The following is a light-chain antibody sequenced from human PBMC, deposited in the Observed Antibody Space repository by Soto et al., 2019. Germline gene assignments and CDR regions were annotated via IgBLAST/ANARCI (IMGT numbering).Light chain of an antibody. CDR1: QSLLYYSNFNNY. CDR2: WAS. Sequence: DIVMTQSPDTLAVSLGERATINCKSSQSLLYYSNFNNYLAWFQKKPGQPPKLLIYWASYRQSGVPARFSGSGSGTDFTLTINGLQAEDAAVYYCQESYSVSRTFCQGTKVEIK. V-gene: IGKV4-1*01. J-gene: IGKJ1*01. CDR3: QESYSVSRT.